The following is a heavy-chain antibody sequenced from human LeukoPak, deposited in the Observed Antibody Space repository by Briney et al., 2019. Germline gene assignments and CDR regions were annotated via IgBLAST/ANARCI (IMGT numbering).Heavy chain of an antibody. CDR2: IYHSGST. V-gene: IGHV4-30-2*01. CDR1: GGSISSGGYY. CDR3: ALSSSWYSHFDY. Sequence: SETLSLTCTVSGGSISSGGYYWGWIRQPPGKGLEWIGYIYHSGSTYYNPSLKSRVTISVDRSKNQFSLKLSPVTAADTAVYYCALSSSWYSHFDYWGQGTLVTVSS. D-gene: IGHD6-13*01. J-gene: IGHJ4*02.